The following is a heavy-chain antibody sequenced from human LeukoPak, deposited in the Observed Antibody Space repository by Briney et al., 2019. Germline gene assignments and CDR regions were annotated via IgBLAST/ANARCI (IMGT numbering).Heavy chain of an antibody. J-gene: IGHJ2*01. Sequence: GGSLRLSCGASGFTFSIYWMTWVRQAPGKGLEWVANIKQDGSEKYYVDSVKGRLTVSRDNAKNSLYLQMNSLRAEDTAVYYCARDRERGQPHGRVWYFDLWGRGTLVTVSS. D-gene: IGHD1-14*01. CDR2: IKQDGSEK. CDR3: ARDRERGQPHGRVWYFDL. V-gene: IGHV3-7*01. CDR1: GFTFSIYW.